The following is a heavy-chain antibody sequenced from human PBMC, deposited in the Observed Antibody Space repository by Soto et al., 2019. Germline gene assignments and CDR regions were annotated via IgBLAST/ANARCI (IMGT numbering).Heavy chain of an antibody. CDR3: AKDFSSKYWVDY. D-gene: IGHD2-15*01. V-gene: IGHV3-30*18. J-gene: IGHJ4*02. CDR2: ISYDGSNK. CDR1: GFTFSSYG. Sequence: QVQLVESGGGVVQPGRSLRLSCAASGFTFSSYGMHWVRQAPGKGLEWVAVISYDGSNKYYADSVKGRFTISRDNSKNTLYVQMNSLRAEDTAVYYCAKDFSSKYWVDYLGQGTLGTVSS.